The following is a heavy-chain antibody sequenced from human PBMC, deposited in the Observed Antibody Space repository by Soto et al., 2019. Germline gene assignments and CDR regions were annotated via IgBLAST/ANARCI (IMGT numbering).Heavy chain of an antibody. J-gene: IGHJ3*02. D-gene: IGHD3-10*01. CDR2: IYYSGST. CDR1: GGSISSFY. CDR3: ARVWGGAFDI. Sequence: SETLSLTXTVSGGSISSFYWSWIRRPPGKGLEWIGYIYYSGSTNYNPSLKSRVTISVDASKNQFSLKLSSVTAADTAVYYCARVWGGAFDIWGQGTMVTVSS. V-gene: IGHV4-59*01.